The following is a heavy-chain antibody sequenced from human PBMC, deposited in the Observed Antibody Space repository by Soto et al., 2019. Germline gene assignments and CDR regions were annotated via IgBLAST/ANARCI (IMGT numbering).Heavy chain of an antibody. CDR3: ARGDYELVERRVYYYYGMDV. J-gene: IGHJ6*02. CDR1: GGTFSSYA. V-gene: IGHV1-69*10. D-gene: IGHD1-1*01. CDR2: IIPILGIA. Sequence: ASVKVSCKASGGTFSSYAISWVRQAPGQGLEWMGGIIPILGIANYAQKFQGRVTITADKSTSTAYMELSSLRSEDTAVYYCARGDYELVERRVYYYYGMDVWGQGTTVTVSS.